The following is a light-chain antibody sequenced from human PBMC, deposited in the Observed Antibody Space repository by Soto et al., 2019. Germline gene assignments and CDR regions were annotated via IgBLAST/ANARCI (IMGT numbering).Light chain of an antibody. CDR2: KAS. V-gene: IGKV1-5*03. J-gene: IGKJ1*01. CDR3: QHWS. Sequence: IQMTQSPSTLSASVGDRVTITCRASQTINRWLAWYQQKPGEVPKLLIYKASVLESGVPSRFSGSGSGTEFTLAISRLQPEDVETYYCQHWSVGQGTKVDTK. CDR1: QTINRW.